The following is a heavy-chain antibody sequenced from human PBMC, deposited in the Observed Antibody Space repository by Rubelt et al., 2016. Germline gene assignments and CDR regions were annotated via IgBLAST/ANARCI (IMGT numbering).Heavy chain of an antibody. J-gene: IGHJ4*02. V-gene: IGHV5-51*01. CDR1: GYSFTSYW. CDR3: ARIVGAFYDFDY. D-gene: IGHD1-26*01. CDR2: IYPGDSDT. Sequence: EVQLVQSGAEVKKPGESLKISCKGSGYSFTSYWIGWVRQMPGKGLEWMGIIYPGDSDTRYSPPCHGHGTISADKAISTAYLQWSSLNASDTAMYYGARIVGAFYDFDYWGQGTLVTVSS.